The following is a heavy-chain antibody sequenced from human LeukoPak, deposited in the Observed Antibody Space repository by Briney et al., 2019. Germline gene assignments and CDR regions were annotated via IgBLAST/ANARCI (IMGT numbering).Heavy chain of an antibody. J-gene: IGHJ4*02. CDR2: VNHSGST. Sequence: SETLSLTCAVYGESFSGYYWSWIRQPPGKGLEWIGEVNHSGSTNYNPSLKSRVTISVDTSKNQFSLKLSSVTAADTAVYYCARGRAMVIYWGQGTLVTVSS. CDR3: ARGRAMVIY. D-gene: IGHD5-18*01. V-gene: IGHV4-34*01. CDR1: GESFSGYY.